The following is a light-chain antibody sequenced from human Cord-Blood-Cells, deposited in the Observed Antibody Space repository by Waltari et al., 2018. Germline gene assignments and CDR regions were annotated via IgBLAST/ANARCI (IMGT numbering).Light chain of an antibody. V-gene: IGLV2-14*01. CDR1: SSDVGGYNY. CDR3: SSYTSSSTWV. Sequence: QYALTQPASVSGSPGQSIPLPCTGTSSDVGGYNYVSWYQQHPGKAPKLMIYDVSNRPSGVSNRFSGSKSGNTASLTISGLQADDEADYYCSSYTSSSTWVFGGGTKLTVL. J-gene: IGLJ3*02. CDR2: DVS.